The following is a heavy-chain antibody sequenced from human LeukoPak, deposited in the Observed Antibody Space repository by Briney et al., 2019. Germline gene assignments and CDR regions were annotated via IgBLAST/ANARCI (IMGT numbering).Heavy chain of an antibody. CDR1: GYTFTDYG. CDR3: AKAGGWAYNDYERRFDP. D-gene: IGHD4-17*01. V-gene: IGHV1-18*01. CDR2: ITPHSGNT. Sequence: ASVKVSRKASGYTFTDYGISWVRQAPGQGLEWVGWITPHSGNTHYAQKFQDRVSMTSDTSTNTAYMEVRNLRSDDTAVYYCAKAGGWAYNDYERRFDPWGQGTLVTVSS. J-gene: IGHJ5*02.